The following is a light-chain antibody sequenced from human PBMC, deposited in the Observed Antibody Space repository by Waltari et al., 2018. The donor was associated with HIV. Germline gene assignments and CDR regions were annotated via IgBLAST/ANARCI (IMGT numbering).Light chain of an antibody. Sequence: DIQRTQSPSSLSASVGDTVTITCRASQSVDVYVNWYQHKPGKAPKLLIFASSSLQSGFPSRFSGSRSGTDFSRTITGLQPEDFATYFCQQSDDTPYTFGQGTKLEIK. V-gene: IGKV1-39*01. CDR2: ASS. CDR1: QSVDVY. J-gene: IGKJ2*01. CDR3: QQSDDTPYT.